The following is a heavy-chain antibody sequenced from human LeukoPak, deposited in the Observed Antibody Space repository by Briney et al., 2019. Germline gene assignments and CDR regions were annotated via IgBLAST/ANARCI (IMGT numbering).Heavy chain of an antibody. Sequence: ASVKVSRKVSGYTLTELSMHWVRQAPGKGLEWMGGFDPEDGETISAQKFQGRVTMTEDTSTDTAYMELSSLRSEDTAVYYCATGGHRGEPSSYYDILTGYYNDGGDFDYWGQGTLVTVSS. CDR1: GYTLTELS. V-gene: IGHV1-24*01. J-gene: IGHJ4*02. CDR2: FDPEDGET. D-gene: IGHD3-9*01. CDR3: ATGGHRGEPSSYYDILTGYYNDGGDFDY.